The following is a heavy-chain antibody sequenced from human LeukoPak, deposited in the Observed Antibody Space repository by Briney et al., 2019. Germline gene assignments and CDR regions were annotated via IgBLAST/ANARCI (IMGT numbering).Heavy chain of an antibody. Sequence: ASVKVSCKTSGYTFSSNGVNWVRQAPGQGLEWMGYISPYNGDADYAQKFQSRVTMTTDTSTSTAHMELRGLRSDDTAVYYCARGSGSDYDSSGYYLGWGQGTLVTVSS. CDR2: ISPYNGDA. J-gene: IGHJ4*02. V-gene: IGHV1-18*01. D-gene: IGHD3-22*01. CDR3: ARGSGSDYDSSGYYLG. CDR1: GYTFSSNG.